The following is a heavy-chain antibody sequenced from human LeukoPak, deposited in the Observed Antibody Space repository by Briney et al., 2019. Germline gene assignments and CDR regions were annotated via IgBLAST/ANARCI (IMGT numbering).Heavy chain of an antibody. J-gene: IGHJ6*02. Sequence: ASVKVSCEASGYTFTGYYMHWVRQAPGQGLEWMGWINPNSGGTNYAQKFQGRVTMTRDTSISTAYMELSRLRSDDTAVYYCARDGGPTIFGVVTTMFYYYYGMDVWGQGTTVTVSS. V-gene: IGHV1-2*02. CDR2: INPNSGGT. CDR3: ARDGGPTIFGVVTTMFYYYYGMDV. CDR1: GYTFTGYY. D-gene: IGHD3-3*01.